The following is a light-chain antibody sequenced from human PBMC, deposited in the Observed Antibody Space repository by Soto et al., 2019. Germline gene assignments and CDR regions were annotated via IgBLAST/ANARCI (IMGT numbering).Light chain of an antibody. Sequence: QSVLTQPPSVSGAPGQRVTTSCTGSSSNIGAGYDVHWYQQLPGTAPKLLIYGNINRPSGVPDRFSGSKSGTSASLAITGLQAEDEADYYCQSYDSSLSGVVFGGGTKLTVL. CDR2: GNI. CDR1: SSNIGAGYD. V-gene: IGLV1-40*01. CDR3: QSYDSSLSGVV. J-gene: IGLJ2*01.